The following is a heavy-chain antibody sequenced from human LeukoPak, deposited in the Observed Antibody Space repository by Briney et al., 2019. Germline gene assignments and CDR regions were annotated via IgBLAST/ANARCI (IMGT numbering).Heavy chain of an antibody. V-gene: IGHV4-34*01. CDR2: INHSGST. CDR3: ARRQPWKYYYYMDV. CDR1: GGSFSGYY. Sequence: PSETLSLTCAVYGGSFSGYYWSWIRQPPGKGLEWIGEINHSGSTNYNPSLKSRVTISVDTSKNQFSLKLSSVTAADTAVYYCARRQPWKYYYYMDVWGKEATVTVSS. J-gene: IGHJ6*03. D-gene: IGHD1-1*01.